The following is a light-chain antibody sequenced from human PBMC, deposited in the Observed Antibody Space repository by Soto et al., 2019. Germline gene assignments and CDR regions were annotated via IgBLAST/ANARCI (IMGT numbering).Light chain of an antibody. V-gene: IGLV2-14*01. CDR2: EVS. J-gene: IGLJ3*02. CDR1: SSDVGGYNY. Sequence: QSALTQPASVSGSPGQSITISCTGTSSDVGGYNYVSWYQQHPGKAPRLMMSEVSNRPSGVSNRFSASKSGNTASLTISGLQAEDEDDYYCSSYSSITTLVFGGGTKLTVL. CDR3: SSYSSITTLV.